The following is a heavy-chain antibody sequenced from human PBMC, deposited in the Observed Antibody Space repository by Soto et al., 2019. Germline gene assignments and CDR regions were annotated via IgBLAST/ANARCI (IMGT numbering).Heavy chain of an antibody. Sequence: DSVKVSCKASGYTFTSYGISWVRQAPGQGLEWMGWISAYNGNTNYAQKLQGRVTMTTDTSTSTAYMELRSLGSDDTAVYYCAREGIYSGYDFNYYGMDVWGQVTTVTVSS. CDR1: GYTFTSYG. V-gene: IGHV1-18*01. D-gene: IGHD5-12*01. CDR3: AREGIYSGYDFNYYGMDV. CDR2: ISAYNGNT. J-gene: IGHJ6*02.